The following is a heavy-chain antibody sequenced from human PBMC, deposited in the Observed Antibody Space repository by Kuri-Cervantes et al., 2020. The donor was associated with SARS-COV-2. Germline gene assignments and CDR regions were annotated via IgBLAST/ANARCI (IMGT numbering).Heavy chain of an antibody. Sequence: GESLKISCAASGFTSSSYEMNWVRQAPGKGLEWVSYISSSGSTIYYADSVKGRFTISRDNAKNSLYLQMNSLGAEDTAVYYCARNEWELFSGYYFDYWGQGTLVTVSS. CDR2: ISSSGSTI. CDR3: ARNEWELFSGYYFDY. CDR1: GFTSSSYE. D-gene: IGHD1-26*01. J-gene: IGHJ4*02. V-gene: IGHV3-48*03.